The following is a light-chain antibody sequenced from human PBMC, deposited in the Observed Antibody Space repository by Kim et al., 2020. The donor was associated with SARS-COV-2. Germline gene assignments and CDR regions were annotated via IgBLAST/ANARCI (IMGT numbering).Light chain of an antibody. CDR2: DAY. J-gene: IGKJ4*01. CDR1: QGITNY. V-gene: IGKV1-9*01. CDR3: QQLNSYPFT. Sequence: ASVGDRVTLTCRASQGITNYIAWYQQQPGKAPKLLMYDAYTLQSGVPSRFSGSGSGTDFTLTISSLQPEDSATYYCQQLNSYPFTFGGGTKVDIK.